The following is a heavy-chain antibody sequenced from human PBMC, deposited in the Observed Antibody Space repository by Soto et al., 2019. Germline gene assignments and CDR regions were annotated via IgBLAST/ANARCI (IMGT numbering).Heavy chain of an antibody. CDR3: AKDSTVTTSLYFYYYGFDV. CDR2: VSGRGGST. CDR1: GFTFSHYA. J-gene: IGHJ6*02. V-gene: IGHV3-23*01. D-gene: IGHD4-17*01. Sequence: GGSLRLSCAASGFTFSHYAMTWVRQAPGKGLEWVSSVSGRGGSTKYADSVKDRFTISRDNSKNTLYLQMNSLRAEDTAIYYGAKDSTVTTSLYFYYYGFDVWGQGTTVTVSS.